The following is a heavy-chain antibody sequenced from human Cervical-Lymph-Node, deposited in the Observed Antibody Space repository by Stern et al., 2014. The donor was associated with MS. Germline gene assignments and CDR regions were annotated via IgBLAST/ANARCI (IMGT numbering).Heavy chain of an antibody. CDR2: VYYTGST. D-gene: IGHD3-16*01. Sequence: DQLVESGPGLVKPSGTLSLTCSVSGDSLNIYYWTWIRQSPGKGLEWIGHVYYTGSTNYNPSLKSRVTISLDKSKNHFSLKLISVTAADTAVYFCAREEVVVPGGLRYWGQGILVTVSS. V-gene: IGHV4-59*01. CDR1: GDSLNIYY. J-gene: IGHJ4*02. CDR3: AREEVVVPGGLRY.